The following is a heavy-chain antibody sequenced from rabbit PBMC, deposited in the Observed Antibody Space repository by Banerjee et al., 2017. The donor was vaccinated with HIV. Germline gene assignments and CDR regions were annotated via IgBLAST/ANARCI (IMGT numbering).Heavy chain of an antibody. CDR1: GFDLTNVHY. J-gene: IGHJ4*01. CDR2: IYAGSSATT. CDR3: VRGLVIFDFPNL. Sequence: QEQLEESGGGLVKPEGSLTLTCKASGFDLTNVHYICWVRQAPGKGPEWIACIYAGSSATTYYASWAKGRFTISKTSSTTVTLQMTSLTAADTATYFCVRGLVIFDFPNLWGPGTLVTVS. D-gene: IGHD7-1*01. V-gene: IGHV1S45*01.